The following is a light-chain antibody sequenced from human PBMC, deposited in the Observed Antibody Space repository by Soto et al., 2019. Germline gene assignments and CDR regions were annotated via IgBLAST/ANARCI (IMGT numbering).Light chain of an antibody. CDR2: WAS. J-gene: IGKJ3*01. Sequence: DIVMTQSPDSLAVSLGERATINCKSSQSGLYSSNNKNYLAWYQQKPGQPPKLLIYWASTRESGVPDRFSGSGSGTDFTLTISSLQSEDVAVYYCQQYYSTPFTFGPGTKGDIK. V-gene: IGKV4-1*01. CDR3: QQYYSTPFT. CDR1: QSGLYSSNNKNY.